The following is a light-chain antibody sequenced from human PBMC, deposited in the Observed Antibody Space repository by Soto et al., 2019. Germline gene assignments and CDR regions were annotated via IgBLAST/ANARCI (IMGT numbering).Light chain of an antibody. V-gene: IGKV3-20*01. CDR3: KQFGGSSSK. CDR1: QGVSNTY. J-gene: IGKJ1*01. CDR2: GAS. Sequence: EIVLTQSPVTLSLSPLERATLCCRAIQGVSNTYLAWYQQKPGQAPRLLIYGASFRATGIPDRFSCSGSGTDFTLKITRLEPEDFEVYYCKQFGGSSSKIGQGTXVEIK.